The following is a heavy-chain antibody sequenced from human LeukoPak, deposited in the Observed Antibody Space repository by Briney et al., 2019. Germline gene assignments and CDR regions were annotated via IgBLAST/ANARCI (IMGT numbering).Heavy chain of an antibody. D-gene: IGHD2-8*01. Sequence: GGSLRLSCAASGFTVSTNYMNWVRQAPGKGLEWVSVIYSGGSTYYADSVKGRLTISRDNSKNTLYLQMNSLRAEDTAVYSCARDGPNYAMDVWGQGTTVTVSS. CDR3: ARDGPNYAMDV. V-gene: IGHV3-53*01. CDR1: GFTVSTNY. J-gene: IGHJ6*02. CDR2: IYSGGST.